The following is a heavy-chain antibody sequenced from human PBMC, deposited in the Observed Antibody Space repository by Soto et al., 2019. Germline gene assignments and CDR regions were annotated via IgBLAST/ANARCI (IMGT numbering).Heavy chain of an antibody. CDR1: GVSISRGGYY. D-gene: IGHD3-22*01. V-gene: IGHV4-31*03. J-gene: IGHJ4*02. CDR2: IYYSGST. Sequence: LSLTCTVCGVSISRGGYYWSWIRQHPGKGLEWIGYIYYSGSTYYNPSLKSRVTISVDTSKNQFSLKLSSVTAADTAVYYCARERTDPYSSGYYYFDYWGQGPLVTVSS. CDR3: ARERTDPYSSGYYYFDY.